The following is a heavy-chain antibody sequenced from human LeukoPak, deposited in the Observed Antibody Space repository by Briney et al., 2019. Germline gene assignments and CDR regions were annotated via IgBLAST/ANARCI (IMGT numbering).Heavy chain of an antibody. V-gene: IGHV1-3*01. CDR1: GYTFTSYG. D-gene: IGHD6-13*01. CDR2: ISAGNGNT. J-gene: IGHJ4*02. Sequence: ASVKVSCKASGYTFTSYGNSWVRQAPGQRLEWMGWISAGNGNTKYSQKFQGRVTITRDTSASTAYMELSSLRSEDTAVYYCASSLRIAALEYWGQGTLVTVSS. CDR3: ASSLRIAALEY.